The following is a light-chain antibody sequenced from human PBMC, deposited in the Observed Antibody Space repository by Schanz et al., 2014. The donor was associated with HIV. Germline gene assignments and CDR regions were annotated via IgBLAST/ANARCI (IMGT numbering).Light chain of an antibody. CDR1: SSDVGDYNY. J-gene: IGLJ2*01. Sequence: QSALTQPASVSGSPGQSVTLSCTGTSSDVGDYNYVSWYQQHPGKAPKLMIYEVDKRPSGVSNRFSGSKSGNTASLTISGLQAEDEADYYCSSYTSSSTLVFGGGTKLTVL. CDR3: SSYTSSSTLV. V-gene: IGLV2-14*01. CDR2: EVD.